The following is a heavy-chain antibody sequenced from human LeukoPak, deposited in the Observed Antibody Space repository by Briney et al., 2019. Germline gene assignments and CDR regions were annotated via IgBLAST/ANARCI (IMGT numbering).Heavy chain of an antibody. CDR1: GGSISSSSYY. Sequence: SETLSLTCTVSGGSISSSSYYWGWIRQPPGKGLEWIGSIYYSGSTYYNPSLKSRVTISVDTSKNQFSLKLSSVTAADTAVYYCARHGGGWYYFDYWGQGTLVTVSS. J-gene: IGHJ4*02. D-gene: IGHD6-19*01. CDR3: ARHGGGWYYFDY. CDR2: IYYSGST. V-gene: IGHV4-39*01.